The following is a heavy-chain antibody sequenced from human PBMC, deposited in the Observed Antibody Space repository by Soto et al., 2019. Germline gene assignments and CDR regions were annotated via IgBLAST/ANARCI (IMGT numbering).Heavy chain of an antibody. CDR3: ARGGGSRSSSWYYYYYMDV. CDR2: ISSSSSTI. D-gene: IGHD6-13*01. J-gene: IGHJ6*03. CDR1: GFTFSSYS. V-gene: IGHV3-48*01. Sequence: GGSLRLSCAASGFTFSSYSMNWVRQAPGKGLEWVSYISSSSSTICYADSVKGRFTISRDNAKNSLYLQMNSLRVEDTAVYYCARGGGSRSSSWYYYYYMDVWGKGTTVTVSS.